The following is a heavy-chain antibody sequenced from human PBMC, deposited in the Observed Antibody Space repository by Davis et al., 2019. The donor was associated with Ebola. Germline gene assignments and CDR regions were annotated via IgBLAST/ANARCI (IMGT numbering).Heavy chain of an antibody. CDR3: ATRGLVWFGDLLPFDY. Sequence: PGGSLRLSCAASGFTFSSYTMSWVRQAPGKGLEWVSAIGSTGGSTYYADSVKGRFTISRDNSKSTLYLQMNSLRAEDTAVYYCATRGLVWFGDLLPFDYWGQGTLVTVSS. V-gene: IGHV3-23*01. CDR2: IGSTGGST. D-gene: IGHD3-10*01. J-gene: IGHJ4*02. CDR1: GFTFSSYT.